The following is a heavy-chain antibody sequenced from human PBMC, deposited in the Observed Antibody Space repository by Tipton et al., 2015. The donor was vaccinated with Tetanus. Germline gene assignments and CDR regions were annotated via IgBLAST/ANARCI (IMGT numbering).Heavy chain of an antibody. V-gene: IGHV4-39*01. CDR2: VYNSGGT. Sequence: GLVKPSQTLSLTCNVSGGLITTGGYSWGWIRQPPGKGLEWIGSVYNSGGTYYNPSLKSRVTISVDTSKNQFSLKLSSVTAADTAVYYCARIYDFWSGYYSDHWGQGTLVSVSS. CDR1: GGLITTGGYS. J-gene: IGHJ4*02. D-gene: IGHD3-3*01. CDR3: ARIYDFWSGYYSDH.